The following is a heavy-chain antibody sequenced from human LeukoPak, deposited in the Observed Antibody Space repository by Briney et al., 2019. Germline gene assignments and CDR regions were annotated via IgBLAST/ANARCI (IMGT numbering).Heavy chain of an antibody. Sequence: GGSLRLSCAASGLTFSSSAMSWVRQAPGKGLEWVSAISGSGGSTYYADSVKGRFTISRDNSKNTLYLQMNSLRAEDTAVYYCATRLRLGELSFDYWGQGTLVTVSS. V-gene: IGHV3-23*01. J-gene: IGHJ4*02. CDR1: GLTFSSSA. CDR2: ISGSGGST. CDR3: ATRLRLGELSFDY. D-gene: IGHD3-16*02.